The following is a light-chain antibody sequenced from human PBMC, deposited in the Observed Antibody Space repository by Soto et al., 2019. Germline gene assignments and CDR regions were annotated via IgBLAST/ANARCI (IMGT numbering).Light chain of an antibody. J-gene: IGLJ1*01. CDR3: AAWDDSLNGLV. CDR1: SSNIGSNT. Sequence: QSVLTQPPSASGTPGQRITISCSGSSSNIGSNTVNWYQQLPGTAPKLLIYSNNQRPSGVPDRFSGSKSGTSASLAISGLXSEDGADYYCAAWDDSLNGLVFGTGTKVTVL. CDR2: SNN. V-gene: IGLV1-44*01.